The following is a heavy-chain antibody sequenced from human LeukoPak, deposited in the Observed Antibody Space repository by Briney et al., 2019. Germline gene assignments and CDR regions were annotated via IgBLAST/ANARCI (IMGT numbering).Heavy chain of an antibody. CDR3: ARDQERQLDY. CDR2: IRYDGSNK. Sequence: GGSLRLSCGASGFTFSSYGMHWVRQAPGKGLEWVAFIRYDGSNKYYADSVKGRFTISRDNSKNTLYLQMNSLRAEDTAVYYCARDQERQLDYWGQGTLVTVSS. V-gene: IGHV3-30*02. CDR1: GFTFSSYG. D-gene: IGHD6-13*01. J-gene: IGHJ4*02.